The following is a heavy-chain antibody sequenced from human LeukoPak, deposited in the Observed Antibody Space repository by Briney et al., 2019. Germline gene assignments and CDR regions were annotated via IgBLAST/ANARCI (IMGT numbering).Heavy chain of an antibody. CDR2: INPSGGSR. D-gene: IGHD3-3*01. CDR3: ARSYYDFWSGYYTVRY. CDR1: GYTFTSYY. Sequence: ASVKVSCKASGYTFTSYYMHWVRQAPGQGLEWMGLINPSGGSRSYAQKFQGRVTMTRATSTSTVSMELSSLRSEDTAVYYCARSYYDFWSGYYTVRYWGQGTLVTVSS. J-gene: IGHJ4*02. V-gene: IGHV1-46*01.